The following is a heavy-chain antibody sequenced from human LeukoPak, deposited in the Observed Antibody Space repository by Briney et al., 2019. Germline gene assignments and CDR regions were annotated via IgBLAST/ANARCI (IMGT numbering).Heavy chain of an antibody. D-gene: IGHD5-18*01. Sequence: GGSLRLSCAASGFTFSSYEMNWVRQAPGKGLEWVSYISSSGSTIYYADSVKGRFTISRDNAKNSLYLQMNSLRAEDTAVYYCARDQGTAMVTIFFDYWGQGTLVTVSS. CDR2: ISSSGSTI. J-gene: IGHJ4*02. CDR1: GFTFSSYE. V-gene: IGHV3-48*03. CDR3: ARDQGTAMVTIFFDY.